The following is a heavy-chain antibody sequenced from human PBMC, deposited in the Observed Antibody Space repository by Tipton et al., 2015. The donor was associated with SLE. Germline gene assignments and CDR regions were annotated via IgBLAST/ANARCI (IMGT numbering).Heavy chain of an antibody. J-gene: IGHJ3*02. CDR2: IYYSGST. CDR1: GGSISSGGYY. CDR3: ARVNAQEGAFDI. V-gene: IGHV4-61*08. D-gene: IGHD2-2*01. Sequence: TLSLTCTVSGGSISSGGYYWSWIRQPPGKGLEWIGYIYYSGSTNYNPSLKSRVTISVDTSKNQFSLKLSSVTAADTAVYYCARVNAQEGAFDIWGQGTMVTVSS.